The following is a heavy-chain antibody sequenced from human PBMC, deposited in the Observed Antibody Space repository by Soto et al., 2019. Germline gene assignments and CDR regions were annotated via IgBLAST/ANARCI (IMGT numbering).Heavy chain of an antibody. CDR2: IEYGGRT. J-gene: IGHJ5*02. V-gene: IGHV4-59*01. Sequence: SETLSLTCAVSGGSIRDYYWSWIRQAPGKGLEWVADIEYGGRTNYNPSLKSRLTISVDTSNSQFSLKLRSVTAADTAVYYCARDIGSVGVTGWFDPWGQGTQVTVSS. CDR3: ARDIGSVGVTGWFDP. D-gene: IGHD1-26*01. CDR1: GGSIRDYY.